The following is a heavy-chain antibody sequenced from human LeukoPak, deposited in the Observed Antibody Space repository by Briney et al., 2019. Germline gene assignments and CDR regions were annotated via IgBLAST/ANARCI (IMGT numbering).Heavy chain of an antibody. CDR1: GGSISSYY. D-gene: IGHD3-9*01. Sequence: PSETLSLTCTVSGGSISSYYWSWIRQPVGKGLEWIGRIYTSGSTNYNPSLKSRVTMSVDTSKNQFSLKLSSVTAADTAVYYCARDPVGYFDNSYYYMDVWGKGTTVTVSS. CDR3: ARDPVGYFDNSYYYMDV. J-gene: IGHJ6*03. V-gene: IGHV4-4*07. CDR2: IYTSGST.